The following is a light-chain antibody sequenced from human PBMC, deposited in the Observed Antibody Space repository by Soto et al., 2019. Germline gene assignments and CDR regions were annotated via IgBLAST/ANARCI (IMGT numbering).Light chain of an antibody. CDR3: ATWDDSLNGPV. CDR1: SSNIGDNT. V-gene: IGLV1-44*01. Sequence: QLVLTQPPSASGTPGQRVTISCSGSSSNIGDNTVNWYQQLPGTAPKLLIYGDSHRPSGIPDRVSGSKSGTSASLAISGLQSEDEADYYCATWDDSLNGPVFGGGTKVTVL. J-gene: IGLJ3*02. CDR2: GDS.